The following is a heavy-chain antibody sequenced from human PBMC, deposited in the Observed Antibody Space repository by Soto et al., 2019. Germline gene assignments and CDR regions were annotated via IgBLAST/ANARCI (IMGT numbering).Heavy chain of an antibody. V-gene: IGHV3-23*01. Sequence: EVQLLESGGGLVQRGGSLRLSCAASAFTFSRFAMSWVRQTPGNGLEWVSAISGGGDNTFYADSVKGRFTISRDNSKNTLYLQMNGLRVEDTAVYYCAKGLSGSGAYQWFDPWGQGTLVTVSS. J-gene: IGHJ5*02. D-gene: IGHD3-10*01. CDR3: AKGLSGSGAYQWFDP. CDR1: AFTFSRFA. CDR2: ISGGGDNT.